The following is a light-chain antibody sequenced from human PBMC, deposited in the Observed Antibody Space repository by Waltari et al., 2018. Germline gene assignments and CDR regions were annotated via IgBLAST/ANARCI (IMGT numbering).Light chain of an antibody. J-gene: IGLJ1*01. CDR1: SSDIGGYNY. V-gene: IGLV2-11*01. CDR3: SSFAGTNTYI. Sequence: QAALTQPPSVSGSPGQSVTISCTGTSSDIGGYNYVSWYQQHPGKAPKLMIYDVSKRPSGLSDRFSGSKSGNTASLTISGLQAEDDADYYCSSFAGTNTYIFGSGTRLTVL. CDR2: DVS.